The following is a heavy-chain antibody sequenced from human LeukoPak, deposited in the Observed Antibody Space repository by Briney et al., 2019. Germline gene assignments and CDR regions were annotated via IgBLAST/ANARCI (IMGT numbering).Heavy chain of an antibody. V-gene: IGHV1-69*01. D-gene: IGHD6-13*01. CDR1: GGTFSSYA. J-gene: IGHJ5*02. CDR2: IIPIFGTA. CDR3: ARDSAGYPNWFDP. Sequence: SVKVSCKASGGTFSSYAISWVRQAPGQGLEWMGGIIPIFGTANYAQKFQGRVTITADESTSTAYMELRSLTYDDTAVYYCARDSAGYPNWFDPWGQGTLVTVSS.